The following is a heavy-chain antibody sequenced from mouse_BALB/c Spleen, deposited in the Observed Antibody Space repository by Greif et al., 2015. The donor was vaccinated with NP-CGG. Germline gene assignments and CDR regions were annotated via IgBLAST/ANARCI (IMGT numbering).Heavy chain of an antibody. V-gene: IGHV1S81*02. CDR1: GYTFTSYW. CDR3: ARGSWFDY. Sequence: QVQLQQSGAELVKPGASGKLSCKASGYTFTSYWMHWVKQRPGQGLEWIGEINPSNGRTNYNEKFKSKATLTVDKSSSTAYMQLSSLTSEDSAVYYCARGSWFDYWSQGTTLTVSS. CDR2: INPSNGRT. J-gene: IGHJ2*01.